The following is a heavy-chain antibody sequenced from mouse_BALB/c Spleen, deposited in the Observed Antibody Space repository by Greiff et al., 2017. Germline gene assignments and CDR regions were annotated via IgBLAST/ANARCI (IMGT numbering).Heavy chain of an antibody. CDR1: GFSLTSYG. Sequence: VKLVESGPSLVQPSQSLSITCTVSGFSLTSYGVHWVRQSPGKGLEWLGVIWRGGSTDYNAAFMSRLSITKDNSKSQVFFKMNSLQADDTAIYYCAKKDGPYAMDYWGQGTSVTVSS. CDR3: AKKDGPYAMDY. J-gene: IGHJ4*01. CDR2: IWRGGST. V-gene: IGHV2-5-1*01. D-gene: IGHD2-3*01.